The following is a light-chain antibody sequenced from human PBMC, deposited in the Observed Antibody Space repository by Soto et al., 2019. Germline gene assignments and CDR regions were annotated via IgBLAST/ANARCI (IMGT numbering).Light chain of an antibody. CDR3: QQYGNAPFT. J-gene: IGKJ3*01. V-gene: IGKV3-20*01. CDR2: GAS. CDR1: QSVSSSH. Sequence: EIVLMQSPGTLSFSPGERATLTCRASQSVSSSHLAWFQQKPGQAPRLLIYGASSRATGIPDRFSGSGSGTDFTLTISRLEPEDFAVYYCQQYGNAPFTFGPGTKVDIK.